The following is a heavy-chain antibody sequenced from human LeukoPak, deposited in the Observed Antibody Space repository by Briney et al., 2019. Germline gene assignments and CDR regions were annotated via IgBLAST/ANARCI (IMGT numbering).Heavy chain of an antibody. Sequence: GGSLRLSCAASGFTFSAYIMSWVRQAPGQGLEWVSSISSGSTYIYDADSLKDRFTISRDNAKNSLYLQMSSLRAEDTAVYYCARERTCSSASCPLDVWGQGTTVTVSS. D-gene: IGHD2-2*01. CDR3: ARERTCSSASCPLDV. CDR2: ISSGSTYI. J-gene: IGHJ6*02. CDR1: GFTFSAYI. V-gene: IGHV3-21*01.